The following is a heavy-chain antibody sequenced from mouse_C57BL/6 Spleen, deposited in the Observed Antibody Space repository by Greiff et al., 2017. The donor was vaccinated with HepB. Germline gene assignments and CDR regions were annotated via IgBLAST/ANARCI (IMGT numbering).Heavy chain of an antibody. Sequence: EVKLQESGGGLVKPGGSLKLSCAASGFTFSSYAMSWVRQTPEKRLEWVATISDGGSYTYYPDNVKGRFTISRDNAKNNLYLQMSHLKSEDTAMYYCARDETAQVYFDYWGQGTTLTVSS. J-gene: IGHJ2*01. V-gene: IGHV5-4*01. CDR3: ARDETAQVYFDY. CDR1: GFTFSSYA. CDR2: ISDGGSYT. D-gene: IGHD3-2*02.